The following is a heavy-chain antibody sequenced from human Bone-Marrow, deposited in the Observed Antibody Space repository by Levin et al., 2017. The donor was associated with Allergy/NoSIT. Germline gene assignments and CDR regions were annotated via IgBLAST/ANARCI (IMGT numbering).Heavy chain of an antibody. CDR3: AKSGGDAYSD. Sequence: PGGSLRLSCAASGFNFRNYAMSWIRQTPGKGLEWVSAITGHGDRTFYADSVKGRFTISRDNSKSRLYLQMDSLRAEDTAVYYCAKSGGDAYSDWGRGIMVTVSS. CDR2: ITGHGDRT. J-gene: IGHJ4*02. D-gene: IGHD3-16*01. V-gene: IGHV3-23*01. CDR1: GFNFRNYA.